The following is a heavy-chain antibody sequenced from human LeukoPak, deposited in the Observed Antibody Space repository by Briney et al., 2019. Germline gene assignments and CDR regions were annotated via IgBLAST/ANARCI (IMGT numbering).Heavy chain of an antibody. CDR3: ARNIAVAGRGDYMDV. J-gene: IGHJ6*03. V-gene: IGHV4-39*01. Sequence: SETLSLTCSVSGGSISSSSYYWGWIRQPPGKGLEWIGSMYYSGSTDYNPSLKSRVTISVDTSKNQFSLKLSSVTAADTAVYYCARNIAVAGRGDYMDVWGKGTTVTISS. CDR1: GGSISSSSYY. CDR2: MYYSGST. D-gene: IGHD6-19*01.